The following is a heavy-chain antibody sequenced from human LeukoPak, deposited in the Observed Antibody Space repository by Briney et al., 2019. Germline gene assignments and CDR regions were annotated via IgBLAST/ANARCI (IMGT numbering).Heavy chain of an antibody. CDR3: ARDPYSGAYGNTYYYYMDV. V-gene: IGHV3-21*01. Sequence: GGSLRLSCAASGFTFSTYSMNRVRQAPGKGLQWVSSISTSSIYIYYADSVKGRFTISRDNAKNSLYLQMNSLTAEDTAVYYCARDPYSGAYGNTYYYYMDVWGKGTTVTISS. CDR2: ISTSSIYI. CDR1: GFTFSTYS. J-gene: IGHJ6*03. D-gene: IGHD1-26*01.